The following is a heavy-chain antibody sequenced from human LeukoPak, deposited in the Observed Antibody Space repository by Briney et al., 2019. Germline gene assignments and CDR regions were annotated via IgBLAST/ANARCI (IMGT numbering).Heavy chain of an antibody. CDR3: ARDFYGDEDFDY. CDR2: INSKGDSK. D-gene: IGHD3-10*01. V-gene: IGHV3-48*03. Sequence: GGSLRLSCAVSGFTFSSYEMNWVRQAPGKGLEWLSYINSKGDSKLYADSVKGRFTTSRDDARNSVYLQMNSLRDEDTALYYCARDFYGDEDFDYWGQGTLVTVSS. J-gene: IGHJ4*02. CDR1: GFTFSSYE.